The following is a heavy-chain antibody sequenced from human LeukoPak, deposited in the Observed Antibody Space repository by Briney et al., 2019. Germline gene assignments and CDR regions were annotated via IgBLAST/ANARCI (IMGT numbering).Heavy chain of an antibody. D-gene: IGHD3-22*01. CDR2: IYYSGST. CDR3: ARGEYYYDTSGYYYWFDP. CDR1: GGSISSGGYY. V-gene: IGHV4-31*03. J-gene: IGHJ5*02. Sequence: NPSGTLSLTCTVSGGSISSGGYYWSWIRQHPGKGLEWIGYIYYSGSTYYNPSLKSRVTISLDTSKNQFSLKLSSVTAADTAVYYCARGEYYYDTSGYYYWFDPWGQGTLVTVSS.